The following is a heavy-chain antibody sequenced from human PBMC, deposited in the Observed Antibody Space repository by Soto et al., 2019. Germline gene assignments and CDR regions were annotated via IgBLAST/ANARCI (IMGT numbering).Heavy chain of an antibody. D-gene: IGHD6-19*01. CDR3: ARLQKWLAPYYYYGIDV. V-gene: IGHV3-74*01. CDR1: GFTFHSYW. Sequence: GALRLSCAGPGFTFHSYWVHRGRPAPGEGLVWVSRINSDGSSTSYADSVKGRFTISRDNAKNTLYLQMNSLRAEDTAVYYCARLQKWLAPYYYYGIDVWGQGTTVTVSS. J-gene: IGHJ6*02. CDR2: INSDGSST.